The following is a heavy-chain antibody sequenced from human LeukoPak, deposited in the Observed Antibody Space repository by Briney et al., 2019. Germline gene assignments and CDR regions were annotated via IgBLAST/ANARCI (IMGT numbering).Heavy chain of an antibody. CDR3: VRDGGYYGPDS. V-gene: IGHV3-7*04. Sequence: GGSLRLSCAAAGFTISFYWMSWVRQAPGKGLEWVANINQVASEKNYVDSVKGRFTISRDNAKNSLYLQMNSVRAEDTAMYYCVRDGGYYGPDSWGQGALVSVSS. CDR2: INQVASEK. D-gene: IGHD3-10*01. CDR1: GFTISFYW. J-gene: IGHJ4*02.